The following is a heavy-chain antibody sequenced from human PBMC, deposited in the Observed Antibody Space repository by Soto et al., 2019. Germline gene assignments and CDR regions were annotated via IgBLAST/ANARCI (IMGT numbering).Heavy chain of an antibody. Sequence: QVQLQESGPGLVKPSETLSLTCTVSGGSVSSGSYYWSWIRQPPGKGLEWIGYIYYSGSTNYNPSLKSRVTISVDTSKKQLSLKLSSVTAADTAVYYCASSGWSPEFDYWGQGTLVTVSS. CDR2: IYYSGST. D-gene: IGHD6-19*01. CDR1: GGSVSSGSYY. V-gene: IGHV4-61*01. J-gene: IGHJ4*02. CDR3: ASSGWSPEFDY.